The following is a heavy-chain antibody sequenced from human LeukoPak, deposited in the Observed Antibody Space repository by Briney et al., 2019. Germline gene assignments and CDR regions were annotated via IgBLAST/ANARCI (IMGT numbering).Heavy chain of an antibody. CDR3: ARGAYGDK. D-gene: IGHD4-17*01. Sequence: ASVKVSCKASGYTLTSYGINWMRQAPGQGLEWMGWISTQSGNTNYAQKVQGRLTLTTDRSTNTAYMELRSLRSDGTAVYYCARGAYGDKWGQGTMVTVSS. CDR1: GYTLTSYG. J-gene: IGHJ4*02. V-gene: IGHV1-18*01. CDR2: ISTQSGNT.